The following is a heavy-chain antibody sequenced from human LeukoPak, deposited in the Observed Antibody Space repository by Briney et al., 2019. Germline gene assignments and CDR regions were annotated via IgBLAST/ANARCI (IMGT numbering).Heavy chain of an antibody. CDR3: ARHVAVAANYDY. D-gene: IGHD6-19*01. J-gene: IGHJ4*02. CDR2: MYHTGDP. CDR1: GDSITSRTSC. V-gene: IGHV4-39*01. Sequence: SETLSLTCTVSGDSITSRTSCWSWIRQPPGKGLEWITCMYHTGDPFYSPSLRSRVTISIDTSKNQFSLKLSSVTAADTALYYCARHVAVAANYDYWGQGSLVIVSS.